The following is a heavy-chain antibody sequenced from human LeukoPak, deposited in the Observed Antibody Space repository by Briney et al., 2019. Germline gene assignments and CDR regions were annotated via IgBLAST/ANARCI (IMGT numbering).Heavy chain of an antibody. J-gene: IGHJ3*02. Sequence: PGGSLRLSCAASGFTFSSYGMHWVRQAPGKGLEWVAVIWYDGSNKYYADSVKGRFTISRDNAKYSLYLQMNSLRAEDTAVYYCVRGAGTDDAFDIWGQGTMVTVSS. D-gene: IGHD1-1*01. V-gene: IGHV3-33*01. CDR2: IWYDGSNK. CDR3: VRGAGTDDAFDI. CDR1: GFTFSSYG.